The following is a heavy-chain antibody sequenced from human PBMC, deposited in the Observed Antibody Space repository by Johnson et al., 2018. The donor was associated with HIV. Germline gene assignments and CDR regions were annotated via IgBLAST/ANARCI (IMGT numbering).Heavy chain of an antibody. Sequence: VQLVESGGGFVQPGGSLRLSCVVSGFTFSSYWMHWVRQAPGKGLVWVSRINSDGSSRNYAATVKGRFAISRDNDKNSLYLQMKSLRAEDTAVDYGARGQGEQQLVLHDAFDIWGQGTMVTVSS. CDR3: ARGQGEQQLVLHDAFDI. D-gene: IGHD6-13*01. CDR2: INSDGSSR. CDR1: GFTFSSYW. J-gene: IGHJ3*02. V-gene: IGHV3-74*02.